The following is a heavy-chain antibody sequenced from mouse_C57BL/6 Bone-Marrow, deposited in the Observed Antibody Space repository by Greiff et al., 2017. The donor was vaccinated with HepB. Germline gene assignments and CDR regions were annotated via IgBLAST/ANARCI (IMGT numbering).Heavy chain of an antibody. V-gene: IGHV1-52*01. CDR3: ARSGNYNYYYAMDY. CDR1: GYTFTSYW. D-gene: IGHD2-1*01. J-gene: IGHJ4*01. CDR2: IDPSDSET. Sequence: QVQLQQPGAELVRPGSSVKLSCKASGYTFTSYWMHWVKQRPIQGLEWIGNIDPSDSETHYNQKFKDKATLTVDKSSSTAYMQRSSLTSEDSAVYYCARSGNYNYYYAMDYWGQGTSVTVSS.